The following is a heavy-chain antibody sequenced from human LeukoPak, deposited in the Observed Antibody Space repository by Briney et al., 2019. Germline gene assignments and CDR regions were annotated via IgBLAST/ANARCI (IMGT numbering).Heavy chain of an antibody. CDR2: INPSGGST. J-gene: IGHJ4*02. CDR3: ARDFDYDIAFSKSRIDY. D-gene: IGHD3-9*01. CDR1: GYTFTNYY. V-gene: IGHV1-46*01. Sequence: GASVKVSCKASGYTFTNYYMHWVRQAPGQGLEWMGIINPSGGSTSYAQKFQGRITMIRDTSTSTVFMELSSLRSEDTAVYYCARDFDYDIAFSKSRIDYWGQGTLVTVSS.